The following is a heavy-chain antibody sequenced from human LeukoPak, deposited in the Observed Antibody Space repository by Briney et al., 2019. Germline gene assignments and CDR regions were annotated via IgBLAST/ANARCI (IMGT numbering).Heavy chain of an antibody. CDR3: AKVPYYYDSSGPHY. D-gene: IGHD3-22*01. CDR2: ISGSGGST. V-gene: IGHV3-23*01. J-gene: IGHJ4*02. Sequence: SGGSLRLSCAASGFTFSKAWMSWVRQAPGKGLEWVSAISGSGGSTYYADSVKGRFTISRDNSKNTLYLQMNSLRAEDTAVYYCAKVPYYYDSSGPHYWGQGTLVTVSS. CDR1: GFTFSKAW.